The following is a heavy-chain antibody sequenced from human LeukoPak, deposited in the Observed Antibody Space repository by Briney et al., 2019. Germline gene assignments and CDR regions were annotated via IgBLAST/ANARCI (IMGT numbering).Heavy chain of an antibody. CDR3: AREFTIFGVVIQRYDAFDV. D-gene: IGHD3-3*01. CDR1: GFTFSDYY. CDR2: ISSSGSTI. J-gene: IGHJ3*01. V-gene: IGHV3-11*04. Sequence: PGGSLRLSCAASGFTFSDYYMSWIRQAPGKGLEWVSYISSSGSTIYYADSVKGRFTISRDNAKSSLYLQMDSLRAEDTAVYYCAREFTIFGVVIQRYDAFDVWGQGTMVTVSS.